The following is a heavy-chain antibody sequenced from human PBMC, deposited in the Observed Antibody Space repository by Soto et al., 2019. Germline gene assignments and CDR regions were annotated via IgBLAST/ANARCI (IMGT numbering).Heavy chain of an antibody. CDR3: AIGGDWYFFDM. CDR2: MYPGDSDT. D-gene: IGHD2-21*02. CDR1: GYSFTTYW. Sequence: GESLKISCKASGYSFTTYWIGWVRQMPGKGLEWMGSMYPGDSDTRYSPSFQGQVTISADKSISTAYLQWSSLRASDTAMYYCAIGGDWYFFDMWAQGTMVTVSS. J-gene: IGHJ3*02. V-gene: IGHV5-51*01.